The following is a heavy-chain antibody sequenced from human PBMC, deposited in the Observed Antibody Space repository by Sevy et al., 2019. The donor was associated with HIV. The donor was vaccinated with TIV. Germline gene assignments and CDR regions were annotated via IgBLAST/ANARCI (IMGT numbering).Heavy chain of an antibody. CDR3: ARAPRIAAESWWFDP. CDR2: ISSSGSTI. D-gene: IGHD6-13*01. V-gene: IGHV3-11*01. J-gene: IGHJ5*02. CDR1: GFTFSDYY. Sequence: GGSLRLSCAASGFTFSDYYMSWIRQAPGKGLEWVSYISSSGSTIYYADSVKGRFTISRDNAKNSLYLQMNSLRAEDTAVYYCARAPRIAAESWWFDPWGQGTLVTVSS.